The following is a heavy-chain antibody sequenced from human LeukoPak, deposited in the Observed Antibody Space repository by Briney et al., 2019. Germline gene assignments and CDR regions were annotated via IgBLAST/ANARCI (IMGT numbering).Heavy chain of an antibody. CDR2: IYYSGST. J-gene: IGHJ6*02. CDR3: ARNTVAELSDYYYYYGMDV. V-gene: IGHV4-59*08. CDR1: GGSISSYY. D-gene: IGHD4-23*01. Sequence: SETLSLTCTVSGGSISSYYWSWIRQPPGKVLEWIGYIYYSGSTNYNPSLKSRATISVDTSKNQFSLKLSSVTAADTAVYYCARNTVAELSDYYYYYGMDVWGQGTTVTVSS.